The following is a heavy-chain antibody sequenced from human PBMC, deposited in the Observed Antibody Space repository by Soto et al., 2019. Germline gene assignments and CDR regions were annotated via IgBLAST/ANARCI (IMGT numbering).Heavy chain of an antibody. CDR2: ISGSGGST. V-gene: IGHV3-23*01. CDR1: GFTFSSYA. CDR3: ARRGSGSHYDF. Sequence: EVQLLESGGGLVQPGGSLRLSCAASGFTFSSYAMRWVRQAPGKGLEWVSAISGSGGSTYYADSVKGRFTISRDNSQNPVDLQMNSLRAEDTAVYYWARRGSGSHYDFWGQGTLVNLSS. D-gene: IGHD1-26*01. J-gene: IGHJ4*02.